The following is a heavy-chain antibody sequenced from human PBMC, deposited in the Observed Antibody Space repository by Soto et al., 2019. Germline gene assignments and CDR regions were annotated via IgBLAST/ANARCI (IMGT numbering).Heavy chain of an antibody. CDR2: ISGSGGST. CDR3: AKGARGPAAPRTYTDY. V-gene: IGHV3-23*01. CDR1: GFTFSSYA. D-gene: IGHD2-2*01. Sequence: PGGSLRLSCAASGFTFSSYAMSWVRQAPGKGLEWVSAISGSGGSTYYADSVKGRFTISRDNSKNTLYLQMNSLRAEDTAVYYCAKGARGPAAPRTYTDYWGQGTLVTVSS. J-gene: IGHJ4*02.